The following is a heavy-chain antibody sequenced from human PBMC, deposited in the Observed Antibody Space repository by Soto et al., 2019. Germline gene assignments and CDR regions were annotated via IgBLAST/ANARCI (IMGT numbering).Heavy chain of an antibody. V-gene: IGHV5-51*01. J-gene: IGHJ4*02. CDR3: ARGSGYHNF. D-gene: IGHD5-12*01. Sequence: GESVKISCKGSGYTFTTNWIAWVRQMPGKGLERMGIIYPSDSDTRYSPSFEGQVTISVDKSISTAYLQWSSLKASDTATYYCARGSGYHNFWGQGTLVTVSS. CDR2: IYPSDSDT. CDR1: GYTFTTNW.